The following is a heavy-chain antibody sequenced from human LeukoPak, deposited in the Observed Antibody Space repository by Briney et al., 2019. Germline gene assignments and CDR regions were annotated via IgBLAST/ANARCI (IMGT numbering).Heavy chain of an antibody. Sequence: GGSLRLSCAASGFTFSSYSMNWVRQAPGKGLEWVSYISSSSSTIYYADSVKGRFTISRDNAKNSLYLQMNSLRAEDTAVYYCARDEAYYDSSGLVFDYWGQGTLVTVSS. CDR2: ISSSSSTI. V-gene: IGHV3-48*01. CDR1: GFTFSSYS. J-gene: IGHJ4*02. CDR3: ARDEAYYDSSGLVFDY. D-gene: IGHD3-22*01.